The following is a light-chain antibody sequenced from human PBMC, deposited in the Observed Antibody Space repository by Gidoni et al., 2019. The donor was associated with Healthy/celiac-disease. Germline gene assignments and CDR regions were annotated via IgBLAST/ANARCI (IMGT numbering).Light chain of an antibody. Sequence: QSALTQPPSASGSPGQPVPISCTGTSSDVGGYNYVSWYQQHPGKAPKLMIYEVSKRPSAVPARFSGSKSGNTASLTVSGLQAEDDADYYCSSYAGSNNYVVFGGGTKLTVL. CDR2: EVS. V-gene: IGLV2-8*01. CDR1: SSDVGGYNY. CDR3: SSYAGSNNYVV. J-gene: IGLJ2*01.